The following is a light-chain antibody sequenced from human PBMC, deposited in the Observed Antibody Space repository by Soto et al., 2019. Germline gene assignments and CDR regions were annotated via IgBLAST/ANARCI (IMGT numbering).Light chain of an antibody. V-gene: IGKV1-39*01. CDR3: QQSDSFPDT. J-gene: IGKJ2*01. Sequence: DIQMTQSPSSLSASVGDRVTLTCRASQSVSTYLTWYQQKPGKAPNLLIHTASTLDGGVPSRFSGSGSGTDYTLTISSLPHEDFANYYCQQSDSFPDTFGQGTKVEIK. CDR1: QSVSTY. CDR2: TAS.